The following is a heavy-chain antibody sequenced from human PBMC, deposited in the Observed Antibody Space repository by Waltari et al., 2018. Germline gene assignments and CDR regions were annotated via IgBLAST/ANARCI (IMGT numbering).Heavy chain of an antibody. CDR3: ARENSGIAAPPLWAFDI. CDR1: GGSISSYY. D-gene: IGHD6-13*01. Sequence: QVQLQESGPGLVKPSETLSLTCPVSGGSISSYYWSWIRQPPGKGLEWIGYIYYSGSTNYNPSLKSRVTISVDTSKNQFSLKLSSVTAADTAVYYCARENSGIAAPPLWAFDIWGQGTMVTVSS. V-gene: IGHV4-59*01. J-gene: IGHJ3*02. CDR2: IYYSGST.